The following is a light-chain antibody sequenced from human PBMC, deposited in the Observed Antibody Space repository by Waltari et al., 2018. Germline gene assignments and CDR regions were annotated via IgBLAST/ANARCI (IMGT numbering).Light chain of an antibody. J-gene: IGKJ1*01. V-gene: IGKV2-30*02. Sequence: DAVLTQSPLSLPVTLGQAASISCRSSQRLVHSDGNTYLNWFHQRPGQSPRRLIYKVYNRDSGVPDRFSGSGSGTDFTLKISRVEAEDVGVYYCMEGTDWPWTFGQGTKVEIQ. CDR2: KVY. CDR1: QRLVHSDGNTY. CDR3: MEGTDWPWT.